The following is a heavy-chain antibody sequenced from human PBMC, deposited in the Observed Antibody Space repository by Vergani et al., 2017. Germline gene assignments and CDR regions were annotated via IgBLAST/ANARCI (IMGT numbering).Heavy chain of an antibody. CDR3: ARVFRRDGYNPGYYYYYGMDV. Sequence: QVQLVQSGAEVKKPGASVKVSCKASGYTFTSYYLPWVRQAPGQGLEWMGIINPSGGSTSYAQKFQGRVTMTRDTSTSTVYMELSSLRSEDTAVYYCARVFRRDGYNPGYYYYYGMDVWGQGTTVTVSS. CDR2: INPSGGST. CDR1: GYTFTSYY. J-gene: IGHJ6*02. D-gene: IGHD5-24*01. V-gene: IGHV1-46*01.